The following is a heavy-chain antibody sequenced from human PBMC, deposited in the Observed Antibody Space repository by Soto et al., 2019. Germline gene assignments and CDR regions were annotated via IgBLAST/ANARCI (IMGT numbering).Heavy chain of an antibody. CDR3: ARSHDYVWGSYRSDAFDI. D-gene: IGHD3-16*02. CDR1: GGSISSGGYY. Sequence: PSETLSLTCTVSGGSISSGGYYWSWIRQHPGKGLEWIGYIYYSGSTYYNPSLKSRVTISVDTSKNQFSLKLSSVTAADTAVYYCARSHDYVWGSYRSDAFDIWGQGTMVTVS. J-gene: IGHJ3*02. V-gene: IGHV4-31*03. CDR2: IYYSGST.